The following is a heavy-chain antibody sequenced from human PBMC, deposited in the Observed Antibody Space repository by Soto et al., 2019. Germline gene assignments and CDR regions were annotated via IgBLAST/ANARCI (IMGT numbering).Heavy chain of an antibody. CDR3: ARERPEGWLRAGHYYDYMDV. Sequence: QVQLVQSGAEVKKPGSSVKVSCKASRGTFSSYTISWVRQAPGHGLEWMGSIIPVLGIANYAQKFQGRVTITAIKATSIAYRELGSLSSDDSAMYYCARERPEGWLRAGHYYDYMDVWDKGTTVTVSS. CDR1: RGTFSSYT. V-gene: IGHV1-69*08. CDR2: IIPVLGIA. D-gene: IGHD5-12*01. J-gene: IGHJ6*03.